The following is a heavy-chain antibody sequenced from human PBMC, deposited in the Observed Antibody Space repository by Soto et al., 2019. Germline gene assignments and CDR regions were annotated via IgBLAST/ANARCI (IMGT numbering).Heavy chain of an antibody. CDR2: IIPILGIA. J-gene: IGHJ3*02. V-gene: IGHV1-69*02. CDR3: ATGRITIFGVVIIPRPGDAFDI. Sequence: SVKVSWKASGGTFSSYTISWVRQAPGQGLEWMGRIIPILGIANYAQKFQGRVTITADKSTSTAYMELSSLRSEDTAVYYCATGRITIFGVVIIPRPGDAFDIWGQRTMVTVSS. CDR1: GGTFSSYT. D-gene: IGHD3-3*01.